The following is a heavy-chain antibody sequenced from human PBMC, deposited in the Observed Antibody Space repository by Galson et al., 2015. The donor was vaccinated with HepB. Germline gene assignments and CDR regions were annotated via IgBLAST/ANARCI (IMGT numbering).Heavy chain of an antibody. D-gene: IGHD5-12*01. J-gene: IGHJ4*02. Sequence: SLRLSCAASGFTFSSYAMSWVRQAPGKGLEWVSAISGSGGSTYYADSVKGRFTISRDNSKNTLYLQMNSLRAEDTAVYYCAKGGYSGYDPLSYDFDYWGQGTLVTVSS. V-gene: IGHV3-23*01. CDR2: ISGSGGST. CDR3: AKGGYSGYDPLSYDFDY. CDR1: GFTFSSYA.